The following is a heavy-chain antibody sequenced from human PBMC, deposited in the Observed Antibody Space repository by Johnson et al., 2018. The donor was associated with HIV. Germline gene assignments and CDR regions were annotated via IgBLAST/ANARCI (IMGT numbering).Heavy chain of an antibody. J-gene: IGHJ3*02. CDR1: GFTFNTYT. Sequence: QVQLVESGGGVVQPGRSLRLSCAASGFTFNTYTMHWVRQAPGKGLEWVAVISYDGSNKYYADSVKGRFTISRDNSKNTLYLQMNSLRAEDTAVYYCATDAFDIWGQGTMVTVSS. CDR3: ATDAFDI. V-gene: IGHV3-30*04. CDR2: ISYDGSNK.